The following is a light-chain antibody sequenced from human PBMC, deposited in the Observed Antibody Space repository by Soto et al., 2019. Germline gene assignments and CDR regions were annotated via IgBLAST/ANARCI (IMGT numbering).Light chain of an antibody. J-gene: IGLJ1*01. CDR2: EVN. CDR3: SSYTNINTRACV. V-gene: IGLV2-8*01. Sequence: QPVLTQPPSASGSPGQSVAISCTGTSSDVGGYNYVSWYQQHPGKAPKLMIYEVNKRPSGVPDRFSGSKSGNTASLTISGLQAEDEAEYYCSSYTNINTRACVFGTGTKLTVL. CDR1: SSDVGGYNY.